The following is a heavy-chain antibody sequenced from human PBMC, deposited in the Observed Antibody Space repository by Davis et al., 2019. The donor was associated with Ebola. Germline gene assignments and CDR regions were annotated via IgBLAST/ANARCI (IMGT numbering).Heavy chain of an antibody. CDR1: GYTFTSYG. Sequence: AASVKVSCKASGYTFTSYGISWVRQAPGQGLEWMGWISAYNGNTNYAQKLQGRVTMTTDTSTSTAYMELSRLRSDDTAVYYCASFLAVAGTGAGYWGQGTLVTVSS. J-gene: IGHJ4*02. CDR3: ASFLAVAGTGAGY. CDR2: ISAYNGNT. V-gene: IGHV1-18*01. D-gene: IGHD6-19*01.